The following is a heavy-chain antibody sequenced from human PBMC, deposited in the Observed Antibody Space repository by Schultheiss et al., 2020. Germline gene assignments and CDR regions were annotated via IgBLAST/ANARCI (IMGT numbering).Heavy chain of an antibody. V-gene: IGHV3-7*03. D-gene: IGHD2-2*01. Sequence: GESLKISCTVSGFTFTSYWMTWVRQSPGKGLEWVAKIRQDGSEQYYADSVKGRFTISRDNAKNSLYLQMNSLRAEDTAVYYCARESAAPFDYWGQGTLVTVSS. CDR1: GFTFTSYW. J-gene: IGHJ4*02. CDR2: IRQDGSEQ. CDR3: ARESAAPFDY.